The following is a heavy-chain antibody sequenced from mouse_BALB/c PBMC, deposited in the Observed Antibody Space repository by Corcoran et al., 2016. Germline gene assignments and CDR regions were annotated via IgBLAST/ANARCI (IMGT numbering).Heavy chain of an antibody. CDR3: ARGDYGNYGYYAMDY. J-gene: IGHJ4*01. V-gene: IGHV1-18*01. D-gene: IGHD2-1*01. CDR1: GYSFTGYT. Sequence: EVQLQQSGPELVKPGASMKISCKASGYSFTGYTMNWVKQSRGKNLEWIGLINPYNGGTSYNQKFKGKATLTVDKSSSTAYMELLSLTSEDSAVYYCARGDYGNYGYYAMDYWGQGTSVTVSS. CDR2: INPYNGGT.